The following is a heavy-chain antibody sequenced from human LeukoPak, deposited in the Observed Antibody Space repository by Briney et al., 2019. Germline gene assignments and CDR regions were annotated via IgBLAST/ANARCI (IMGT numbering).Heavy chain of an antibody. V-gene: IGHV6-1*01. CDR2: TYYRSKWYN. J-gene: IGHJ6*03. CDR3: ARLSQFGVLRFSYYMDV. CDR1: GDSVSSNSAA. Sequence: SQTLSLTCAISGDSVSSNSAAWNWIRQSPSRGLEWLGRTYYRSKWYNDYAVSVKSRITINPDTSKNQFSLKLSSVTAADTAVYYCARLSQFGVLRFSYYMDVWGKGTTVTVSS. D-gene: IGHD3-3*01.